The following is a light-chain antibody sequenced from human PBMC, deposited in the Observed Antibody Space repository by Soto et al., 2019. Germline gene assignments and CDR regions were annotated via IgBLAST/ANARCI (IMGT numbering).Light chain of an antibody. CDR1: QSISTY. J-gene: IGKJ2*01. CDR3: QQYNTYSYT. Sequence: DIQMTQSPSTLSASVGDRVTLTCRASQSISTYLAWYQQKPGKAPELLIYHASNPASGVPSRFSGGGSGTEFTHTISSLQPDDFAIYYCQQYNTYSYTFGQGTKLEIK. CDR2: HAS. V-gene: IGKV1-5*01.